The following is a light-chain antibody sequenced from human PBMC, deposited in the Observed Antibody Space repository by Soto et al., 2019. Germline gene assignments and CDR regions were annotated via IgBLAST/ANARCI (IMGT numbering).Light chain of an antibody. V-gene: IGKV1-39*01. CDR1: QNIFSS. CDR3: QQYYSYPRT. Sequence: DIQMPQSPSSLSASVGDRFTITCRAGQNIFSSLNWYQQKPGKAPKLLIYAASSLQSGVPSRFSGSGSGTDFTLTISCLQSEDFATYYCQQYYSYPRTFGQGTKVDIK. CDR2: AAS. J-gene: IGKJ1*01.